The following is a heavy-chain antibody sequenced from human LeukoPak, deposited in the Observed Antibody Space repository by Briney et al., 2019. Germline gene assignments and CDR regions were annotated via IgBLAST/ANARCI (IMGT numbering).Heavy chain of an antibody. V-gene: IGHV1-69*05. CDR2: IIPIFGTA. CDR1: GGTFSSYA. CDR3: ARDQEDPRSYYGMDV. Sequence: SVKVSCKASGGTFSSYAISWVRQAPGQGLEWMGGIIPIFGTANYAQKFQGRVTITTDESTSTAYMELSSLRSEDTAVYYCARDQEDPRSYYGMDVWGQGTTVTVSS. D-gene: IGHD2-15*01. J-gene: IGHJ6*02.